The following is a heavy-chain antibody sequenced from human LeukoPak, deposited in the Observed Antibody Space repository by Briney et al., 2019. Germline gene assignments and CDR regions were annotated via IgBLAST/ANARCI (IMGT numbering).Heavy chain of an antibody. J-gene: IGHJ4*02. CDR2: IKQDGSEK. V-gene: IGHV3-7*04. CDR3: ARAVLWLGEFYFDY. D-gene: IGHD3-10*01. Sequence: GGSLRLSCAASGFTFSSYWMSWVRQAPGKGLEWVANIKQDGSEKYYVDSVKGRFTISRDNAKNSLYLQMNSLRAEDTAVYYCARAVLWLGEFYFDYWGQGTLVTVSS. CDR1: GFTFSSYW.